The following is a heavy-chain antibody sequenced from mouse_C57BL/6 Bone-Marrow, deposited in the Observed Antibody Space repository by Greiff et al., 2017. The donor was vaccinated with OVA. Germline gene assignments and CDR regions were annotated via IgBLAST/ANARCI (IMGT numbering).Heavy chain of an antibody. J-gene: IGHJ3*01. CDR3: ARGVFAY. CDR1: GYTFTDYY. V-gene: IGHV1-76*01. Sequence: VKLMESGAELVRPGASVKLSCKASGYTFTDYYINWVKQRPGQGLEWIARIYPGSGNTYYNEKFKGKATLTAEKSSSTAYMQLSSPTSEDSAVYFCARGVFAYWGQGTLVTVSA. CDR2: IYPGSGNT.